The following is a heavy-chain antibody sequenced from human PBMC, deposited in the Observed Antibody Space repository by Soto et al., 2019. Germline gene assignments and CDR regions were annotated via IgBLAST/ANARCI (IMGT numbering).Heavy chain of an antibody. D-gene: IGHD3-10*01. CDR2: FNPILSFS. CDR1: GDTFNFYT. V-gene: IGHV1-69*02. CDR3: ATSFGSGSRAFDY. J-gene: IGHJ4*02. Sequence: QVQLVQSGAEVKKPGSSVKVSCKASGDTFNFYTINWVRQAPGLGLEWMGRFNPILSFSNSALKFQGRVTLTPDKSTSTAYMVLSSLRSEDTAIYYCATSFGSGSRAFDYWGKGALVTVSS.